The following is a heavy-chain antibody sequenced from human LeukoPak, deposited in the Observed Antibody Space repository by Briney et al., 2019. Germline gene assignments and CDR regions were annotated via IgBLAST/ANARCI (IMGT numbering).Heavy chain of an antibody. D-gene: IGHD6-19*01. Sequence: SETLSLTCAVYGVSFSGYYWSWIRQPPGKGLEWIGEIDHSGSTNYNPSLKSRVTISVDKSKNQFSLKLSSVTAADTAVYYCARDPYSSGRPLDYWGQGTLVTVSS. CDR1: GVSFSGYY. V-gene: IGHV4-34*01. CDR2: IDHSGST. J-gene: IGHJ4*02. CDR3: ARDPYSSGRPLDY.